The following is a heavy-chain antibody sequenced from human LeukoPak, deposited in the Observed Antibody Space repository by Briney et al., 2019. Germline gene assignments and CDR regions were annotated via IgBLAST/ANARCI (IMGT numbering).Heavy chain of an antibody. V-gene: IGHV5-51*01. CDR1: GFTFSSYS. J-gene: IGHJ5*02. D-gene: IGHD6-13*01. CDR2: IYPGDSDT. Sequence: GGSLRLSCAASGFTFSSYSMNWVRQAPGKGLEWMGIIYPGDSDTRYSPSFQGQVTISADKSISTAYLQWSSLKASDTAMYYCARGIAAAGTLGQNDWFDPWGQGTLVTVSS. CDR3: ARGIAAAGTLGQNDWFDP.